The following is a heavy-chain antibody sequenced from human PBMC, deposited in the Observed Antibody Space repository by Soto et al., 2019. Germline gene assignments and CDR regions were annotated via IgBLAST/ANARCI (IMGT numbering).Heavy chain of an antibody. J-gene: IGHJ6*02. CDR2: TYYRSKWYN. CDR3: ARVVERSGPKGYYYYGMDA. V-gene: IGHV6-1*01. Sequence: SQALSPTCAISWDSVSSNIAAWNCIRQSPSRGLEWLGRTYYRSKWYNDYAVSVKSRITINPDTSKNQFSLQLNSVTPEDTAVYYCARVVERSGPKGYYYYGMDAWGQGTTVTV. D-gene: IGHD3-22*01. CDR1: WDSVSSNIAA.